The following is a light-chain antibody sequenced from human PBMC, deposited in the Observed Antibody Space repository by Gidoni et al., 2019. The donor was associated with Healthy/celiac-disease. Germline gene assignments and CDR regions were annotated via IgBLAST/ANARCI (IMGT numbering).Light chain of an antibody. CDR1: QSVSSY. Sequence: EIVLTQSPATLSFSPGERATLSCRASQSVSSYLAWYQQKPGQAHRLLIYDASSWATGIPARFSGSGSGTDFTRTISSLETEDFAVYYCQQRSNWPPTFGQGTKLEIK. CDR2: DAS. V-gene: IGKV3-11*01. J-gene: IGKJ2*01. CDR3: QQRSNWPPT.